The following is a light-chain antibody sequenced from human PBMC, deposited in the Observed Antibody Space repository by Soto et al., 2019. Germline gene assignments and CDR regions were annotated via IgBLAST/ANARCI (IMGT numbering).Light chain of an antibody. CDR2: RNN. Sequence: QSVLTQPPSASGTPGQRVTISCSGSSSNIGSNYVYWYHQLPGTAPKLVIYRNNQRPSGVPDRISGSKSGTSASLAISGLRSEDEADYYCAAWDDSLNAAVFGGGTQLTVL. J-gene: IGLJ7*01. CDR3: AAWDDSLNAAV. V-gene: IGLV1-47*01. CDR1: SSNIGSNY.